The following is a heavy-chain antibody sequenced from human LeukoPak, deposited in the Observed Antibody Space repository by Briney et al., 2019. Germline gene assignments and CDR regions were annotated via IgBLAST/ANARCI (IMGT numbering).Heavy chain of an antibody. Sequence: GGSLRLSCAASACTFSSYGMTWGRQAPGKGLEWVSGISGSGGSTYYADSVKGRFTISRDNSKNTLYLQMNSLRAEDTAVYYCAKDQSRMVPSLGYFDYWGQGTLVTVSS. V-gene: IGHV3-23*01. D-gene: IGHD4/OR15-4a*01. CDR2: ISGSGGST. J-gene: IGHJ4*02. CDR1: ACTFSSYG. CDR3: AKDQSRMVPSLGYFDY.